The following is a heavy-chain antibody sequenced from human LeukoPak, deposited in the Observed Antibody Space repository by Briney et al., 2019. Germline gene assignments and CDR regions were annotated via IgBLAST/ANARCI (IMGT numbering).Heavy chain of an antibody. J-gene: IGHJ4*02. D-gene: IGHD3-10*01. Sequence: GGSLRLSCVGSGLSLGNYWMDWVRQAPGKGLEWVANIRKDGGDIHYVDSVKGRFTISRDNAKNSVYLQMHWLRAEDTAVYYCARDAFGDFSYWGQGILVTVSS. CDR2: IRKDGGDI. CDR1: GLSLGNYW. V-gene: IGHV3-7*01. CDR3: ARDAFGDFSY.